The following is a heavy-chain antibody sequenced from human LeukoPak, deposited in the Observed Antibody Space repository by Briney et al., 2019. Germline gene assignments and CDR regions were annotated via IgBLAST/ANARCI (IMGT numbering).Heavy chain of an antibody. J-gene: IGHJ6*03. CDR1: GYTFTGCY. D-gene: IGHD2-2*02. Sequence: ASVKVSRMASGYTFTGCYMHWVRPAPGQGLEWMGWINPYSGGTNYAQKFQGRVTMTRDTSISTAYMELSRMRSDYTPVYYCARDHDYVYCSSTSCYRGDYYYYMDVWGKGTTVTVSS. CDR2: INPYSGGT. V-gene: IGHV1-2*02. CDR3: ARDHDYVYCSSTSCYRGDYYYYMDV.